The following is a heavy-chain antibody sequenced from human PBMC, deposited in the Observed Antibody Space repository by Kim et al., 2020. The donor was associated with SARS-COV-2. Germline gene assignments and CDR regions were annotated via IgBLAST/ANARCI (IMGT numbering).Heavy chain of an antibody. V-gene: IGHV3-21*01. D-gene: IGHD6-19*01. CDR1: GFTFSSYS. CDR2: ISSSSSYI. J-gene: IGHJ6*02. CDR3: ARGGYSSGWTGDYYYYGMDV. Sequence: GGSLRLSCAASGFTFSSYSMNWVRKAPGKGLEWVSSISSSSSYIYYADSVKGRFTISRDNAKNSLYLQMNSLRAEDTAVYYCARGGYSSGWTGDYYYYGMDVWGQGTTVTVSS.